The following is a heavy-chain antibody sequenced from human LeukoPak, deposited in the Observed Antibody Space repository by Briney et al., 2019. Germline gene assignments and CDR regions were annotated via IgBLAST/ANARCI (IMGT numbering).Heavy chain of an antibody. J-gene: IGHJ5*02. CDR1: GGSISSSDYY. D-gene: IGHD2/OR15-2a*01. V-gene: IGHV4-39*01. Sequence: SETLSLTCTVSGGSISSSDYYWGWIRQPPGKGLEWIGTIYDSGNTNYNPSLRSRLTISVDTSRNQFSLKLSSVTAADTAVYYCARHDCDSSRCSVNWFDPWGQGTLVTVSS. CDR2: IYDSGNT. CDR3: ARHDCDSSRCSVNWFDP.